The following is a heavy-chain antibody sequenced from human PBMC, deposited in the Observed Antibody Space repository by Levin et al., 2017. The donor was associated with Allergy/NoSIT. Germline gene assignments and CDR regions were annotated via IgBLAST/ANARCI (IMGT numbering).Heavy chain of an antibody. CDR3: ATGKLYSSGWYLDY. CDR2: FDPEDGET. J-gene: IGHJ4*02. V-gene: IGHV1-24*01. Sequence: GASVKVSCKVSGYTLTELSMHWVRQAPGKGLEWMGGFDPEDGETIYAQKFQGRVTMTEDTSTDTAYMELSSLRSEDTAVYYCATGKLYSSGWYLDYWGQGTLVTVSS. D-gene: IGHD6-19*01. CDR1: GYTLTELS.